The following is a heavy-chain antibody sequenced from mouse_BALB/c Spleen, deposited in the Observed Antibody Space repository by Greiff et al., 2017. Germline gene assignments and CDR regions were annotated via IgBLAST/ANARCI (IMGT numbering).Heavy chain of an antibody. V-gene: IGHV1-5*01. J-gene: IGHJ2*01. D-gene: IGHD2-3*01. CDR2: IYPGNSDT. CDR3: TRGFGYYYFDY. CDR1: GYTFTSYW. Sequence: VQLQQSGTVLARPGASVKMSCKASGYTFTSYWMHWVKQRPGQGLEWIGAIYPGNSDTSYNQKFKGKAKLTAVTSTSTAYMELSSLTNEDSAVYYCTRGFGYYYFDYWGQGTTLTVSS.